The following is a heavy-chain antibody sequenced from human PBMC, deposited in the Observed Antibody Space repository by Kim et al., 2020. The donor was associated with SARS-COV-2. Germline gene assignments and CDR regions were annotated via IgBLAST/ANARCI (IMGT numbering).Heavy chain of an antibody. J-gene: IGHJ3*02. V-gene: IGHV1-8*01. D-gene: IGHD3-22*01. CDR3: ARTSSGYYHDAFDI. Sequence: ASVKVSCKASGYTFTSYDINWVRQATGQGLEWMGWMNPNSGNTGYAQKFQGRVTMTRNTSISTAYMELSSLRSEDTAVYYCARTSSGYYHDAFDIWGQGTMVPFSS. CDR2: MNPNSGNT. CDR1: GYTFTSYD.